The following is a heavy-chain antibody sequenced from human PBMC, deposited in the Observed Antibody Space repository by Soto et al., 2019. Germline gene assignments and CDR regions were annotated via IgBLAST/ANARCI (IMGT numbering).Heavy chain of an antibody. J-gene: IGHJ6*02. CDR2: THHSGST. D-gene: IGHD4-4*01. Sequence: SETLSLTCAVSGGSISSNYWWTWVRQPPGKGLEWIGETHHSGSTNYNPSLKSRVTISVDNSKNQFSLKLTSVTAADTAVYYCARETYSNNPYYFYGVDVWGQGTTVTISS. CDR1: GGSISSNYW. V-gene: IGHV4-4*02. CDR3: ARETYSNNPYYFYGVDV.